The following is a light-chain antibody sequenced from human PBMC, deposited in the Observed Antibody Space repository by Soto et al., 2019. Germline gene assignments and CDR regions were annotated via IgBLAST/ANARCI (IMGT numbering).Light chain of an antibody. V-gene: IGLV2-8*01. J-gene: IGLJ2*01. CDR2: EVS. Sequence: QSVLTQPPSASGSPGQSATFSCTGTSSDVGGYNFVSWYQQYPGKAPKLMIYEVSKRPSGVPDRFSGSKSGNTASLTVSGLQAEDEADYYCSSYAGSNNVVFGGGTKLTVL. CDR3: SSYAGSNNVV. CDR1: SSDVGGYNF.